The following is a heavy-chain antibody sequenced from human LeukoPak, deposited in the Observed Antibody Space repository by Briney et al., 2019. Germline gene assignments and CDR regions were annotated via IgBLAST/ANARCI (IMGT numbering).Heavy chain of an antibody. CDR2: FYYSGGT. D-gene: IGHD5-18*01. J-gene: IGHJ3*02. V-gene: IGHV4-39*07. Sequence: SETLSLTCVVSGGSISSSSYYWGWIRQPPGKGLEWIGSFYYSGGTYYNPSLKSRVTISVDTSKNQFSLKLSSVTAADTAVYYCARAFGGYSYGYDTFDIWGQGTMVTVSS. CDR1: GGSISSSSYY. CDR3: ARAFGGYSYGYDTFDI.